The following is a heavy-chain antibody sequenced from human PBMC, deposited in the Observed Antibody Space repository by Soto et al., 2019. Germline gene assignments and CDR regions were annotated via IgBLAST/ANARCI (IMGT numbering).Heavy chain of an antibody. CDR3: ARDREADGYYYYGLDV. V-gene: IGHV3-11*01. CDR1: GFTFSDYY. Sequence: PGGSLRLSCAASGFTFSDYYMSWIRQAPGKGLEWVSYISSSGSTIYYADSVKGRFTISRDNAKNSLYLQMNSLRAEDTAVYYCARDREADGYYYYGLDVWGQGTTVTVSS. CDR2: ISSSGSTI. J-gene: IGHJ6*02. D-gene: IGHD6-13*01.